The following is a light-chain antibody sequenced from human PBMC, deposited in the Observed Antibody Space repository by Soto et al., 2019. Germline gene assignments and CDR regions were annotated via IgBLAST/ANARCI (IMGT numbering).Light chain of an antibody. J-gene: IGLJ2*01. CDR3: QSYDSSLRVYVV. V-gene: IGLV2-14*01. CDR1: SSDVGLYDY. Sequence: QSALTQPASVSGSPGQSITVSCTGTSSDVGLYDYVSWFQQHPGKSPKLIIYEVSHRPSGVSDRFSASKSGTSASLAITGLQAEDEADYYCQSYDSSLRVYVVFGGGTKLTVL. CDR2: EVS.